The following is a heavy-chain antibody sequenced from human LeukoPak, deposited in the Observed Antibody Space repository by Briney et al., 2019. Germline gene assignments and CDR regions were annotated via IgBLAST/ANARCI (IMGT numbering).Heavy chain of an antibody. CDR3: ARCSRGTSVGMDV. J-gene: IGHJ6*02. CDR1: GGSISNYY. V-gene: IGHV4-59*08. CDR2: IYYSGNT. D-gene: IGHD1-1*01. Sequence: PSETLSLTCSVSGGSISNYYWTWIRQPPGKGLEWIGYIYYSGNTNYNPSLKGRVTISLDTSKNQLSLKLTSVTAADTAVYYYARCSRGTSVGMDVWGQGTTVTVSS.